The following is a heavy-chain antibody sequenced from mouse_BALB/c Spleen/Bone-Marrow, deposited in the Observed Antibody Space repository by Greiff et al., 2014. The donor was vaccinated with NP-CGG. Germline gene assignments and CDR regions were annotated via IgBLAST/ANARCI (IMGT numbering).Heavy chain of an antibody. CDR2: INPSTGNT. CDR3: ARGNYEAMDY. Sequence: VQVVESGAELAKPGASVKMSCKASGYTFTNYWMHWVKQRPGQGLEWIGYINPSTGNTEYNQKFKDKATLTADKSSNTAFMQLSSLTSEDSAVYFCARGNYEAMDYWGQGTSVTVSS. CDR1: GYTFTNYW. V-gene: IGHV1-7*01. J-gene: IGHJ4*01. D-gene: IGHD2-1*01.